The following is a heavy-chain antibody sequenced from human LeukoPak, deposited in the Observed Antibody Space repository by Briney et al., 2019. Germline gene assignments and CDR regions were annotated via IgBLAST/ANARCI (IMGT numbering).Heavy chain of an antibody. D-gene: IGHD3-10*01. CDR1: GVSFSGYY. J-gene: IGHJ4*02. CDR2: INHSGST. Sequence: SETLSLTCAVYGVSFSGYYWSWIRQPPGKGLEWIGEINHSGSTNYNPSLKSRVTISVDTSKNQFSLKLSSVTAADTAVYYCARGHNGSGSYLSYYFDYWGQGTLVTVSS. V-gene: IGHV4-34*01. CDR3: ARGHNGSGSYLSYYFDY.